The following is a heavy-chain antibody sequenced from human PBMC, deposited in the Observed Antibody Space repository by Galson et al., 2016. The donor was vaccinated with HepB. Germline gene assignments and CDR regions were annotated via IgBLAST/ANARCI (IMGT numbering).Heavy chain of an antibody. CDR3: ARDSRATFGEPNWFDP. Sequence: SLRLSCAASGFTFSSYTMHWVRQAPGKGLEWVAVISYDGSNKYYADSVKGRFTISRDNSKNTLFLQMNSLRAEDTAVYYCARDSRATFGEPNWFDPWGQGTLVIVSS. CDR1: GFTFSSYT. V-gene: IGHV3-30*04. CDR2: ISYDGSNK. D-gene: IGHD3-3*01. J-gene: IGHJ5*02.